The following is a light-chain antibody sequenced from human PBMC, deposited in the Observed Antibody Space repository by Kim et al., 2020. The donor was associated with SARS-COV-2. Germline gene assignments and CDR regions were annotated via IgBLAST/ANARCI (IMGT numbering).Light chain of an antibody. J-gene: IGKJ4*01. CDR1: QSVLYRSNNKNH. V-gene: IGKV4-1*01. CDR3: QQYFTNPPT. CDR2: WAS. Sequence: PTINCKSSQSVLYRSNNKNHLAWYQQKPGQPPKLLVYWASTRESGVPDRFSGSGSGTDFTLTSSSLQAEDVAVYYCQQYFTNPPTFGGGTKVDIK.